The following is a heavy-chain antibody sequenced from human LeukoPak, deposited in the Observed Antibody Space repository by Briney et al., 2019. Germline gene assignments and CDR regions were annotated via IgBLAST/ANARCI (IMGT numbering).Heavy chain of an antibody. D-gene: IGHD6-19*01. CDR2: ISSSSSYI. V-gene: IGHV3-21*01. CDR1: GFTFSSYE. J-gene: IGHJ4*02. Sequence: GGSLRLSCAASGFTFSSYEMNWVRQAPGKGLEWVSTISSSSSYIYYADSVKGRFTITRDNAKNSLYLQMNSLRAEDTAVYYCARGIAVAGSPYFDYWGQGTRVTVSS. CDR3: ARGIAVAGSPYFDY.